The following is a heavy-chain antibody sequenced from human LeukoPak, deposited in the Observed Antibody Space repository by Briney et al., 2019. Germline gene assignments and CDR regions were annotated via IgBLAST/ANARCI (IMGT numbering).Heavy chain of an antibody. D-gene: IGHD5-12*01. CDR1: GGSIRSYY. CDR3: ARGGGAAGYDNEFDY. V-gene: IGHV4-59*01. J-gene: IGHJ4*02. Sequence: KPSETLSLTCTVSGGSIRSYYYNWIRQPPGKGLEWIGYIYHNVSTSYNPSLRSRVTMSVDTSKNQFSLTLISVTAADTAVYYCARGGGAAGYDNEFDYWGQGALVTVSS. CDR2: IYHNVST.